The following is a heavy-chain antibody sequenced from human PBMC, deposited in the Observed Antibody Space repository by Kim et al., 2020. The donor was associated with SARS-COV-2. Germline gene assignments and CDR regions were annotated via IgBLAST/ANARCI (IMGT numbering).Heavy chain of an antibody. J-gene: IGHJ4*02. Sequence: SRVTISVDTSKNQFSLQLSAVTAADTAVYYCARRGLGYCSGGSCYSGFDYWGQGTLVTVSS. CDR3: ARRGLGYCSGGSCYSGFDY. D-gene: IGHD2-15*01. V-gene: IGHV4-59*08.